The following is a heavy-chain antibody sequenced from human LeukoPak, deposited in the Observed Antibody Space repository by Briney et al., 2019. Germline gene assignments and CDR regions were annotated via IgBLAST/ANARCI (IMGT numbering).Heavy chain of an antibody. V-gene: IGHV3-74*01. D-gene: IGHD1-26*01. CDR1: GFTFSSYW. J-gene: IGHJ4*02. CDR3: ARGGLWNGGTYSVDF. CDR2: ISRDGSGI. Sequence: GGSLRLSCAASGFTFSSYWMHWVRQAPGKGLVWVSHISRDGSGITFADPLKGRFTISRDNAKNTLYLQINSLRAEDTAMYFCARGGLWNGGTYSVDFWGQGTLATVSS.